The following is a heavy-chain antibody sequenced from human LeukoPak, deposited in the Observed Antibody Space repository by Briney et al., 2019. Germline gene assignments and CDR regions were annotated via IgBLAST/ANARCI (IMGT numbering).Heavy chain of an antibody. J-gene: IGHJ2*01. Sequence: PSETLSLTCAVYGGSFSGYYWSWIRQPPGKGLEWIGEINHSGSTNYNPSLKSRVTISVGTSKNQFSLKLSSVTAADTAVYYCARVNWYFDLWGRGTLVTVSS. CDR1: GGSFSGYY. V-gene: IGHV4-34*01. CDR2: INHSGST. CDR3: ARVNWYFDL.